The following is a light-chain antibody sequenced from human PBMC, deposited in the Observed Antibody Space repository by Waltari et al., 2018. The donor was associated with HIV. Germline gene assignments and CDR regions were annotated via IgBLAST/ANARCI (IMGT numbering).Light chain of an antibody. Sequence: QSALTQPASVSGSPGPSITISCTGTSSAVGGSNYVSWYQQHPGKAPKLMIYDVSKRPSGVSNRFSGSKSGNTASLTISGLQAEDEADYYCCSYAGSSTLVFGGGTKLTVL. CDR3: CSYAGSSTLV. CDR2: DVS. J-gene: IGLJ2*01. CDR1: SSAVGGSNY. V-gene: IGLV2-23*02.